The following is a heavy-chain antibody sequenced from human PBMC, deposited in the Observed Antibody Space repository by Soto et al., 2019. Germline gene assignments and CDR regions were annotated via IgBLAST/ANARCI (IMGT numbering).Heavy chain of an antibody. J-gene: IGHJ4*02. Sequence: GGSLRLSCAASGFTFSSYAMSWVRQAPGKGLEWVSAISGSGGSTYYADSVKGRFTISRDNSKNTLYLQMNSLRAEDTAVYYCAKDISRRYCSGGSCGPYYFDYWGQGTLVTVSS. CDR2: ISGSGGST. D-gene: IGHD2-15*01. CDR3: AKDISRRYCSGGSCGPYYFDY. V-gene: IGHV3-23*01. CDR1: GFTFSSYA.